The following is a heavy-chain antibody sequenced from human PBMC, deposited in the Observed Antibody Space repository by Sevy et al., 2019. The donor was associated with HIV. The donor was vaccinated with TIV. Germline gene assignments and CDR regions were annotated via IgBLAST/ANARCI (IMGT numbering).Heavy chain of an antibody. J-gene: IGHJ4*02. CDR1: GYTFTSQY. CDR3: ARDSDNYDILTGYYPFDY. D-gene: IGHD3-9*01. V-gene: IGHV1-46*01. CDR2: INPSGGGT. Sequence: ASVKVSCKASGYTFTSQYMHWVRQAPGQGLEWMGIINPSGGGTSYAQKFQGRVTTTRDTSTSTVYMELSSLRSEDTAVYYCARDSDNYDILTGYYPFDYWGQGTLVTVSS.